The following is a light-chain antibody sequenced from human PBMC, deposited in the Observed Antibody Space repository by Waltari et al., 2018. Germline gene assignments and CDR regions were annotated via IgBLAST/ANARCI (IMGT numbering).Light chain of an antibody. J-gene: IGLJ1*01. CDR2: EVS. CDR3: SSYTSSSTPYV. CDR1: SRDVGGYNY. Sequence: QSALTQPASVSGSPGQSIPISCTGTSRDVGGYNYVSWYQQHPRKAPKLMIYEVSNRPSGVSNRFSGSKSGNTASLTISGLQAEDEADYYCSSYTSSSTPYVFGTGTKVTVL. V-gene: IGLV2-14*01.